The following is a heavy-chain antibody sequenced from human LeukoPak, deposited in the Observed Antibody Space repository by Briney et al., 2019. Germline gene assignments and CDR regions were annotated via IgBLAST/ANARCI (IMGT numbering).Heavy chain of an antibody. CDR3: ARVKITMMRANWLDS. D-gene: IGHD3-22*01. CDR1: GGSISSGDYS. J-gene: IGHJ5*01. CDR2: IYYTGNT. V-gene: IGHV4-31*03. Sequence: TLSLTCPVSGGSISSGDYSWTWVRQHPGKGLEFLGYIYYTGNTYSNPSLMGRVTLSVDTSNNQFSLRLSSVTAADTAVYYCARVKITMMRANWLDSWGQGTLVTVSS.